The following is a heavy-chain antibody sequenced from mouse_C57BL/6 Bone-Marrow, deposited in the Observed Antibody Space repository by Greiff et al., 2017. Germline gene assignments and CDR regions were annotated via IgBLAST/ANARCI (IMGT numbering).Heavy chain of an antibody. V-gene: IGHV5-16*01. CDR1: GFTFSDYY. D-gene: IGHD2-1*01. CDR2: INYDGSST. CDR3: ARGHYGNPVYFDY. Sequence: EVMLVESEGGLVQPGSSMKLSCTASGFTFSDYYMAWVRQVPEKGLEWVANINYDGSSTYYLDSLKSRFIISRDNAKNILYLQMSSLKSEDTATYYCARGHYGNPVYFDYWGQGTTLTVSS. J-gene: IGHJ2*01.